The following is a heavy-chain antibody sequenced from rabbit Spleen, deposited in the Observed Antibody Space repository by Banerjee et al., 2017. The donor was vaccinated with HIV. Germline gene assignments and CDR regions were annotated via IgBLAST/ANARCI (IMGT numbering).Heavy chain of an antibody. CDR3: TRDDGSGHYIDGYFNL. D-gene: IGHD1-1*01. J-gene: IGHJ4*01. CDR2: INAVTGKA. CDR1: GFSFSNKAV. V-gene: IGHV1S40*01. Sequence: QSLEESGGGLVKPGASLTLTCKASGFSFSNKAVMCWVRQAPGKGLEWIACINAVTGKAVYANWAKGRFTFSKTSSTTVTLQMTSLTAADTATYFCTRDDGSGHYIDGYFNLWGQGTLVTVS.